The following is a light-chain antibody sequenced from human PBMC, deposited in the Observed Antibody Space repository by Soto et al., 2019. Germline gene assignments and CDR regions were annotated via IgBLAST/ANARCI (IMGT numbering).Light chain of an antibody. CDR2: TAS. Sequence: IQMTQSPSSLSASVGDRFTITCRESQSIGRYLNWYPPTPGKAPNIMIYTASSLQSGVPSRFSGRGAGTDCTRTISSLQPEDVTSDYCQQSYSTTKTFGQGTKVDIK. J-gene: IGKJ1*01. V-gene: IGKV1-39*01. CDR1: QSIGRY. CDR3: QQSYSTTKT.